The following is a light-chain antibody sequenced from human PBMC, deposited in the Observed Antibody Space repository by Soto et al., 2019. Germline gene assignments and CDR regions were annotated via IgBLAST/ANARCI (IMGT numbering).Light chain of an antibody. CDR1: QSVSSN. CDR2: GAS. V-gene: IGKV3-15*01. J-gene: IGKJ3*01. CDR3: QQDNNWPFT. Sequence: EIVMTQSPATLSVSPGERATLSCRVSQSVSSNLAWYQQKPGQAPRLLIYGASTRATGIPARFSGSGSGTEFTLTISSLQSEDFAVYYCQQDNNWPFTFGPGT.